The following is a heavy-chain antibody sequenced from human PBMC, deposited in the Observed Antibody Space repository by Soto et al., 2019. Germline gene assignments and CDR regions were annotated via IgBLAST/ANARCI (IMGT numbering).Heavy chain of an antibody. D-gene: IGHD3-22*01. J-gene: IGHJ5*02. CDR2: ISASGGST. V-gene: IGHV3-23*01. Sequence: EVQLLESGGGLVQPGGSLRLSCAASGFTFSNYAMSWVRQAPGKGLDWVSAISASGGSTYYADSVKGRFTISRDNSKNALCLQMNSLRAEDTAVYYCAKDDRGARIVVVNFIHGSWGRGTLVTGSS. CDR1: GFTFSNYA. CDR3: AKDDRGARIVVVNFIHGS.